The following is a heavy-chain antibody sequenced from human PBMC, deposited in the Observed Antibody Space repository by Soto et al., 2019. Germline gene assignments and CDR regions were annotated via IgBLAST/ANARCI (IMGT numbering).Heavy chain of an antibody. Sequence: QLQLQESGPGLVKPSETLSLTCTVSGGSISSPACYWGWIRQPPGKGLEWIGSIYFSGSTYYNSSLKSRLTLAGDTSKNQFSLKLSSVTAADAAMYYCARNYDFWSSYPIWGQGILVTVSS. CDR3: ARNYDFWSSYPI. CDR1: GGSISSPACY. CDR2: IYFSGST. D-gene: IGHD3-3*01. J-gene: IGHJ4*02. V-gene: IGHV4-39*01.